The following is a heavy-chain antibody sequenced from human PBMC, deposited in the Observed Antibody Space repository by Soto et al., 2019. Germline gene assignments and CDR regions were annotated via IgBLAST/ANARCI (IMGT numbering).Heavy chain of an antibody. V-gene: IGHV1-69*13. CDR3: ARATTVVTPHFDD. D-gene: IGHD1-26*01. Sequence: GASVKVSCKASGGTFSSYAISWVRQAPGQGLEWMGGIIPIFGTANYAQKFQGRVTITADESTSTAYMELSSLRSEDTAVYYCARATTVVTPHFDDGGQGTLVTVPS. CDR2: IIPIFGTA. J-gene: IGHJ4*02. CDR1: GGTFSSYA.